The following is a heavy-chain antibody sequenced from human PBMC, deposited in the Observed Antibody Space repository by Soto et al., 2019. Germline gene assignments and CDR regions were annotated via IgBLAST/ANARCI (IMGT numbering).Heavy chain of an antibody. V-gene: IGHV3-30-3*01. D-gene: IGHD4-17*01. CDR1: GFTVSSYA. Sequence: QVQLVASGGGVVQPGRSLRLSCAASGFTVSSYAMHWVRQAPGKGLEWVAVISYDGSNKYYADSVTGRFTISRYNSKNPLYLHMYSLRAADTAVYYWARDVDYGGCFDYWGQGTLVTVSS. CDR3: ARDVDYGGCFDY. J-gene: IGHJ4*02. CDR2: ISYDGSNK.